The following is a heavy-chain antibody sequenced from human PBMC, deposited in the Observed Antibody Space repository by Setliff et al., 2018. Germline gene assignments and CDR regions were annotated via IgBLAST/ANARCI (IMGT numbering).Heavy chain of an antibody. CDR2: FNPSGGST. Sequence: ASVKVSCTASGYIFTSYYIHWVRQAPGQGLEWMGLFNPSGGSTKYAENFQCRVTLTRDTSASTVYMGLSSLRSEDTAIYHCARGDYSNPCDYWGQGTLVNVS. D-gene: IGHD4-4*01. CDR1: GYIFTSYY. CDR3: ARGDYSNPCDY. V-gene: IGHV1-46*01. J-gene: IGHJ4*02.